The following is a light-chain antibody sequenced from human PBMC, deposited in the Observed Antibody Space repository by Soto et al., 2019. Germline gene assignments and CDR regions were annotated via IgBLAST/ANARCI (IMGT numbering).Light chain of an antibody. V-gene: IGKV3-20*01. Sequence: EIVLTQSPGTLSLSPGERATLSCRASQSVSNSFLAWYQQKPGQAPRLLIYGASNRATGIPARFSGSGSGTDFTLTISRLEPEEFAVYYCQQYVTSPWAFGQGTKVEIE. CDR2: GAS. CDR3: QQYVTSPWA. CDR1: QSVSNSF. J-gene: IGKJ1*01.